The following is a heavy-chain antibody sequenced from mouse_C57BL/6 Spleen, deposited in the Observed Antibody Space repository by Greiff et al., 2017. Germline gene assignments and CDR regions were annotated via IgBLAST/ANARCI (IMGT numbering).Heavy chain of an antibody. CDR1: GYAFSSSW. J-gene: IGHJ2*01. CDR3: ARTYFDY. Sequence: QVQLQQSGPELVKPGASVKISCKASGYAFSSSWMNWVKQRPGKGLVWIGRIYPGDGDTNYNGKFKGKATLTADKSSSTAYMQLSSLTSEDSAVYFCARTYFDYWGQGTTLTVSS. V-gene: IGHV1-82*01. CDR2: IYPGDGDT.